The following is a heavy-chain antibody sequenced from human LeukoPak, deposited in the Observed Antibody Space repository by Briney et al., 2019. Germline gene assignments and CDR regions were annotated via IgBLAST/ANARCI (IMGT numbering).Heavy chain of an antibody. Sequence: ASVKVSCKASGYTFTSYGISWVRQAPGQGLEWMGWISAYNGNTNYAQKLQSRVTMTTDTSTSTAYMELRSLRSDDTAVYYCARLSGRIAAAGTLGYWGQGTLVTVSS. CDR1: GYTFTSYG. V-gene: IGHV1-18*01. CDR3: ARLSGRIAAAGTLGY. CDR2: ISAYNGNT. D-gene: IGHD6-13*01. J-gene: IGHJ4*02.